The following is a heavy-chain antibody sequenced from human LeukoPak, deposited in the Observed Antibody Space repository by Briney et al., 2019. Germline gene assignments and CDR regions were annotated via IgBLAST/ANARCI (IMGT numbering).Heavy chain of an antibody. CDR2: SYYSGST. CDR3: AREILVRGVIARYYFDY. D-gene: IGHD3-10*01. V-gene: IGHV4-31*03. J-gene: IGHJ4*02. CDR1: GGSISSGSYY. Sequence: PSETLSLTCTVSGGSISSGSYYWTWIRQHPGKGLEWIGYSYYSGSTYYNPSLKSRVTISVDTSKNQFSLKLSSVTAADTAVYYCAREILVRGVIARYYFDYWGQGTLVTVSS.